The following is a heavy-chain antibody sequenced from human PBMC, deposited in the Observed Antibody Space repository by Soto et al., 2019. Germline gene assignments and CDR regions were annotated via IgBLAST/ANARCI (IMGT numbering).Heavy chain of an antibody. J-gene: IGHJ6*02. V-gene: IGHV3-23*01. CDR3: AKDSMIRGVNGMDV. CDR1: GFTFSSYA. CDR2: IGGSGGST. D-gene: IGHD3-10*01. Sequence: ELQVLESGGGLVQPGGSLRLSCAASGFTFSSYAMTWVRQAPGKGLEWVSSIGGSGGSTFYADSVKGRFTISRDNSKNTLYLQMNSLRVEDTAVYYCAKDSMIRGVNGMDVWGQGTTVTVSS.